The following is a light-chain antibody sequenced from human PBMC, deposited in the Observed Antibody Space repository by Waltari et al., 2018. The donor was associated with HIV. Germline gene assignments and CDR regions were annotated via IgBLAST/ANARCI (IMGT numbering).Light chain of an antibody. V-gene: IGKV3-11*01. CDR3: QQRSSWPIT. CDR1: KMVRCF. J-gene: IGKJ5*01. CDR2: DTS. Sequence: EIVLPQSPAPLSLSTGERATLSCRASKMVRCFLDWYQQTSGKAPSLLIYDTSKRATGIPARFSGSGSETDFTLTICSLEPEDFAVYYCQQRSSWPITFGQGTLLEIK.